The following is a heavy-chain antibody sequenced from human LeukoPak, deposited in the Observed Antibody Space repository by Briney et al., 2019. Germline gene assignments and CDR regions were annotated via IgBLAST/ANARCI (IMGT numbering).Heavy chain of an antibody. CDR3: ARGGGGWLPFDY. J-gene: IGHJ4*02. V-gene: IGHV4-34*01. Sequence: SETLSLTCTVSGGSISSYYWSWIRQPPGKGLEWIGEINHSGSTNYNPSLKSRVTISVDTSKNQFSLKLSSVTAADTAVYYCARGGGGWLPFDYWGQGTLVTVSS. D-gene: IGHD5-24*01. CDR2: INHSGST. CDR1: GGSISSYY.